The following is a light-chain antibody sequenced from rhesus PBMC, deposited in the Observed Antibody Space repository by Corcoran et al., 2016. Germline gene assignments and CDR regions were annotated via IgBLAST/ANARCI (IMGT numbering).Light chain of an antibody. CDR3: QQHDNSPPT. J-gene: IGKJ4*01. CDR1: QGISNW. CDR2: RAS. Sequence: DIQMTQSPSSPSASGGDRATITCRASQGISNWLAWYQQKPGKAPKLLIYRASNLETGVPSRFSGSGSGTDCTLTISSLQPEDIATYYCQQHDNSPPTFGGGTKVELK. V-gene: IGKV1-69*01.